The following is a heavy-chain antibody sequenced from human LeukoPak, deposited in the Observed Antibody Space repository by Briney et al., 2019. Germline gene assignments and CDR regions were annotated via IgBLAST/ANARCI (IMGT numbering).Heavy chain of an antibody. D-gene: IGHD2-15*01. CDR3: ARGTRYCSGGSCSHAFDI. CDR1: GGSISSYY. CDR2: IYTSGST. V-gene: IGHV4-4*07. Sequence: KPSETLSLTCTVSGGSISSYYWSWIRQPAGKGLEWIGRIYTSGSTNYNPSLKSRVTMSVDTSKNQFPLKLSSVTAADTAVYYCARGTRYCSGGSCSHAFDIWGQGTMVTVSS. J-gene: IGHJ3*02.